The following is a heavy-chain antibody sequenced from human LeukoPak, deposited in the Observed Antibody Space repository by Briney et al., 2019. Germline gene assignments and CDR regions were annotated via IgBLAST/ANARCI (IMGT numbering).Heavy chain of an antibody. CDR3: LRAPAAY. D-gene: IGHD4-17*01. CDR2: IRSKANSYAT. J-gene: IGHJ4*02. Sequence: PGGSLRLSCAASGFTFSGSAMHGVRQASGKGLEWVGRIRSKANSYATAYAASVKGRFTISRDDSKNTAYLQMNSLKTEDTAVYYCLRAPAAYWGQGTLVTVSS. CDR1: GFTFSGSA. V-gene: IGHV3-73*01.